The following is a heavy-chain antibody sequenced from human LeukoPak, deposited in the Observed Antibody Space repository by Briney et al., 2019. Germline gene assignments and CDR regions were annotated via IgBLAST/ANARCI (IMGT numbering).Heavy chain of an antibody. CDR1: GGSLSSSGYY. CDR3: ARTPEVVGWFDP. Sequence: PSETPSLTCTVSGGSLSSSGYYWGWIRQPPGKGLEWIGCIYYSVNTYYNSSLKSRVTISVDTPKNQFSLKMSSVTAADTAVYYCARTPEVVGWFDPWGQGTLVTVSS. J-gene: IGHJ5*02. V-gene: IGHV4-39*01. CDR2: IYYSVNT.